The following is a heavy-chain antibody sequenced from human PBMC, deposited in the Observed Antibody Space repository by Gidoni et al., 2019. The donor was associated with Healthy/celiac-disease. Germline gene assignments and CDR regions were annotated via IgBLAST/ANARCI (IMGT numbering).Heavy chain of an antibody. V-gene: IGHV1-46*01. D-gene: IGHD1-1*01. CDR2: INRSGGST. CDR3: ASDDTCQLSFDP. Sequence: QVQLVQSGAEVMQPGASVRVSCKASGSTFTSYYMHWVRQAPGQGLEWIGIINRSGGSTGYAQKCQGSVTMTRDTSTSTVYMDLSSLRYEETAVYYCASDDTCQLSFDPWGQGTLVTVSS. J-gene: IGHJ5*02. CDR1: GSTFTSYY.